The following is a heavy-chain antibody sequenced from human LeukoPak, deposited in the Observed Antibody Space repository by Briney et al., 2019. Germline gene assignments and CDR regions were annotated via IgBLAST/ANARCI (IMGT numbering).Heavy chain of an antibody. V-gene: IGHV1-18*01. J-gene: IGHJ4*02. CDR3: ARDRGIMTTFGGVIAKGAHY. Sequence: ASVKVSCKASGYTFTSYGISWVRQAPGQGLEWMGWISAYNGNTNYAQKLQGRVTMTTDTSTSTAYMELRSLRSDDTAVYYCARDRGIMTTFGGVIAKGAHYWGQGTLVTVSS. D-gene: IGHD3-16*02. CDR1: GYTFTSYG. CDR2: ISAYNGNT.